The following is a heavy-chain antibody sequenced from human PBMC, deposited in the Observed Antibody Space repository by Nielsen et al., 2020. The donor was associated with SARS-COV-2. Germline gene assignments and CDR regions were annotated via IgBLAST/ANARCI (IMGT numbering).Heavy chain of an antibody. J-gene: IGHJ6*02. CDR2: IKQDGSEK. Sequence: GESLKISCAASGFTFSSYGMSWVRQAPGKGLEWVANIKQDGSEKYYVDSVKGRFTISRDNAKNSLYLQMNSLRAEDTALYHCARVRADYYYYGMDVWGQGTTVTVSS. V-gene: IGHV3-7*03. CDR1: GFTFSSYG. CDR3: ARVRADYYYYGMDV.